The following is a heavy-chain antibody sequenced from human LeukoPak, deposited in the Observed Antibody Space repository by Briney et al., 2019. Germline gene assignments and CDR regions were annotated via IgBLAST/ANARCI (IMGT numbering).Heavy chain of an antibody. CDR3: ARDRQYGDRFDY. CDR2: IIAHNGNT. CDR1: GYTVTSHG. V-gene: IGHV1-18*01. Sequence: GASVTVSRKSSGYTVTSHGISWVRQSPRQSLEWLGAIIAHNGNTNYAQKLQGRSTMTTDTSTSTAYMQLRSLRSDDPAVYYCARDRQYGDRFDYWGQGTLVTVSS. D-gene: IGHD4-17*01. J-gene: IGHJ4*02.